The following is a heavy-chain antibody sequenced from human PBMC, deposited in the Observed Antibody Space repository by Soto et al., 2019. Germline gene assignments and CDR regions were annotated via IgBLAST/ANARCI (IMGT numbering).Heavy chain of an antibody. Sequence: PGGSLRLSCAASGFTFSDYYMSWIRQAPGKGLEWVSYISSSSSYTNYADSVKGRFTISRDNAKNSLYLQMNSLRAEDTAVYYCARDRGPVYYYGMDVWGQGTTVTVSS. J-gene: IGHJ6*02. V-gene: IGHV3-11*06. CDR1: GFTFSDYY. CDR2: ISSSSSYT. CDR3: ARDRGPVYYYGMDV.